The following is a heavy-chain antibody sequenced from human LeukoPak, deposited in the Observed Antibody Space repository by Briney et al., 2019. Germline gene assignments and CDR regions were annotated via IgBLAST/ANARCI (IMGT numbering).Heavy chain of an antibody. CDR2: IKSKTDGGTI. J-gene: IGHJ6*03. D-gene: IGHD3-3*01. CDR3: TTETYDFWSGSGDYYYMDV. CDR1: GFTFSNAW. V-gene: IGHV3-15*01. Sequence: PGGSLRLSCAASGFTFSNAWMTWVRQAPGKGLEWVGRIKSKTDGGTIDYAAPVKGRFTISRDDSKNTLYLQMNSLTTEDTAVYYCTTETYDFWSGSGDYYYMDVWGKGTTVTVSS.